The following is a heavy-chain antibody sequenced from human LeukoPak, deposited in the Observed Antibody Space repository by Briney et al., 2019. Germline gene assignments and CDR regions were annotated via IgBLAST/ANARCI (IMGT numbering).Heavy chain of an antibody. V-gene: IGHV1-8*01. Sequence: GASVKVSCKASGYIFTRYDVNWVRQATGQGLEWMGWMNPNTGNTVYAQKFQGRVTMTRNTSIKTAYMELSDLRSEDTAIYFCARGMDTAFWGQGTLVTVSP. CDR2: MNPNTGNT. CDR3: ARGMDTAF. J-gene: IGHJ4*02. D-gene: IGHD5-18*01. CDR1: GYIFTRYD.